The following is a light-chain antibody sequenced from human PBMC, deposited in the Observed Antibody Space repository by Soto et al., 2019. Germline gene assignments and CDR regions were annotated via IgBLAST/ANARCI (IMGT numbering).Light chain of an antibody. Sequence: EIVLTQSPGTLSLSPGERATLSCRASQRVSTKYVAWYRQKPGQAPSLLIYGTSNRAAGVPDRFSTSGSGTDFSLTISRLQPEDFAVYYCQHYGSSPPDTFGQGTKLEIK. CDR2: GTS. CDR3: QHYGSSPPDT. J-gene: IGKJ2*01. CDR1: QRVSTKY. V-gene: IGKV3-20*01.